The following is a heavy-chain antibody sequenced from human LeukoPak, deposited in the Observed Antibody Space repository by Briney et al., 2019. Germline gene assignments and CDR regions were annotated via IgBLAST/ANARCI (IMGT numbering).Heavy chain of an antibody. D-gene: IGHD4-11*01. V-gene: IGHV4-39*01. CDR1: RGSISSSSYY. J-gene: IGHJ4*02. Sequence: SETLSLTCTVSRGSISSSSYYWGWIRQPPGRRLEWIGSFYYIGGTYYNPSLEGRVSISADSSKNQFSLKLTSVTAADTALYYCARILTTFDSWGQGTLVTVSS. CDR3: ARILTTFDS. CDR2: FYYIGGT.